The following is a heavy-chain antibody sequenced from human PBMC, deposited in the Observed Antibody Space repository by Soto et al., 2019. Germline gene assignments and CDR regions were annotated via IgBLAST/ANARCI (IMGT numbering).Heavy chain of an antibody. V-gene: IGHV1-18*01. D-gene: IGHD3-3*01. J-gene: IGHJ6*02. CDR3: ARDAPPPELRFLEWHNYDYNGRDV. CDR2: ISCYNGKT. CDR1: GSSFTAYG. Sequence: ASGKVSCKTSGSSFTAYGISWVRQDPGQGLEWMGWISCYNGKTKYAQKVQGRGTMTTDTSTSTAYMEVRSLRSDDTAIYYCARDAPPPELRFLEWHNYDYNGRDVWGQGTTVTVSS.